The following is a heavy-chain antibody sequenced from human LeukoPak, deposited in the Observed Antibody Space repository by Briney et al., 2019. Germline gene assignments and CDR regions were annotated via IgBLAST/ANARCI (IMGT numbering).Heavy chain of an antibody. Sequence: GGSLRLSYAASGFTFSSYSMNWVRQAPGKGLEWVSSISSSSSYIYYADSVKGRFTISRDNAKNSLYLQMNSLRAEDTAVYYCARLVGATTLDYWGQGTLVTVSS. CDR3: ARLVGATTLDY. V-gene: IGHV3-21*01. D-gene: IGHD1-26*01. CDR2: ISSSSSYI. J-gene: IGHJ4*02. CDR1: GFTFSSYS.